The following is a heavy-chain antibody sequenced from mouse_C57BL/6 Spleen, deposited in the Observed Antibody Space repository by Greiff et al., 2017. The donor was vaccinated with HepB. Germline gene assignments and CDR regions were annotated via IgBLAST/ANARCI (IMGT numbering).Heavy chain of an antibody. CDR1: GYSFTDYN. Sequence: VQLKQSGPELVKPGASVKISCKASGYSFTDYNMNWVKQSNGKSLEWIGVINPNYGTTSYNQKFKGKATLTVDQSSSTAYMQLNSLTSEDSAVYYCARWDYYGSSYGFAYWGQGTLVTVSA. CDR3: ARWDYYGSSYGFAY. CDR2: INPNYGTT. V-gene: IGHV1-39*01. D-gene: IGHD1-1*01. J-gene: IGHJ3*01.